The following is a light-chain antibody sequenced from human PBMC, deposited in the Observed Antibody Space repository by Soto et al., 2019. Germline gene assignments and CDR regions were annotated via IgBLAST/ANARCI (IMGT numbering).Light chain of an antibody. J-gene: IGLJ1*01. V-gene: IGLV1-44*01. CDR3: QSYDTSLRADV. CDR1: SSNIGSNT. CDR2: GNT. Sequence: QSVLTQPPSASGTPGQRVTISCSGSSSNIGSNTVNWYQQLPGTAPKLLIYGNTNRPSGVPGRFSGSKSGTSASLAITGLQAEDEGNYYCQSYDTSLRADVFGTGTKLTVL.